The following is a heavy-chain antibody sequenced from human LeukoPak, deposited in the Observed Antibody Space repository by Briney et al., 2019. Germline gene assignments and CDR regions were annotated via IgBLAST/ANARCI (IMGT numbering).Heavy chain of an antibody. CDR1: GFPFSGYG. V-gene: IGHV3-30*03. Sequence: GRSLRLSCTASGFPFSGYGMHGVRQAPGKGPEGVAAISSDGSKKDYADSVKGRFSISRDKSKNTLYLQMNSLRPEDTAVYYCARALRGAVYYYYGMDVWGQGTTVTVSS. CDR2: ISSDGSKK. CDR3: ARALRGAVYYYYGMDV. D-gene: IGHD3-10*01. J-gene: IGHJ6*02.